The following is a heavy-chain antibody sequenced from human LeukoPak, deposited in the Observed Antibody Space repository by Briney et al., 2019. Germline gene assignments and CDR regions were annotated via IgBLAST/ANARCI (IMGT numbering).Heavy chain of an antibody. J-gene: IGHJ6*02. CDR1: GDSISSYY. V-gene: IGHV4-4*07. CDR3: ARQGGSYWYYYYGMDV. CDR2: IHPSGST. D-gene: IGHD1-26*01. Sequence: PSETLSLTCTVSGDSISSYYWSWIRQPAGKGLVWIGRIHPSGSTNYNPSLKSRVTLSVDTSKNEFSLKLSSVTAADTAVYYCARQGGSYWYYYYGMDVWGQGTTVTVSS.